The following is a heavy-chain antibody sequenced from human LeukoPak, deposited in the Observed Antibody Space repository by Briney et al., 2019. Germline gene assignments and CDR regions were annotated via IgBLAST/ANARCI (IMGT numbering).Heavy chain of an antibody. CDR3: ATRLGDV. Sequence: ASVKVSCKASGGTFSSYAISWVRQATGQGLEWMGWMNPNSGNTGYAQKFQGRVTMTRNTSISTAYMELSSLRSEDTAVYYCATRLGDVWGKGTTVTVSS. CDR2: MNPNSGNT. V-gene: IGHV1-8*02. J-gene: IGHJ6*04. CDR1: GGTFSSYA. D-gene: IGHD3-16*01.